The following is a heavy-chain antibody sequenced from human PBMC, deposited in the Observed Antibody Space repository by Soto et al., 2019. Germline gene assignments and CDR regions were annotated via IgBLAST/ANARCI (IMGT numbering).Heavy chain of an antibody. D-gene: IGHD2-2*01. CDR2: ISFDGSNK. CDR1: GFAFSGYG. CDR3: AKDDCSSPSCSRRRAFDV. V-gene: IGHV3-30*18. J-gene: IGHJ3*01. Sequence: SLILSCAASGFAFSGYGMHWVRQAPGEGLEWVALISFDGSNKFYADSVKGRFTISRDNSKNTVYLEMDSLRTEDTGVFYCAKDDCSSPSCSRRRAFDVWGQGTIVSVSS.